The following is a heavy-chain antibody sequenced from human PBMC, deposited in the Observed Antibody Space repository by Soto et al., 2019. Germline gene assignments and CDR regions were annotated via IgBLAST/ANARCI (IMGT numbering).Heavy chain of an antibody. V-gene: IGHV3-30-3*01. CDR2: ISYDGSNK. CDR3: ARQTSSWAYYFDY. D-gene: IGHD6-13*01. J-gene: IGHJ4*02. CDR1: GFTFSSYA. Sequence: QVQLVESGGGVVQPGRSLRLSCAASGFTFSSYAMHWVRQAPGKGLEWVAVISYDGSNKYYADSVKGRFTISRDNSKNTLYLQMNSLRAEDTAVYYCARQTSSWAYYFDYWRQGTLVTVSS.